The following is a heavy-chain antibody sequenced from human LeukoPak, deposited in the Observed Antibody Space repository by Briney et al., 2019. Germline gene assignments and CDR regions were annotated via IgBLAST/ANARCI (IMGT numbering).Heavy chain of an antibody. J-gene: IGHJ5*02. D-gene: IGHD4-23*01. Sequence: GESLQISCNGSGYSFTCYWIGWVRPMPGKGLEWMGIIYPGDSDTRYSPSFQGQVTTSADKSISTAYLQWSSLKASDTAMYYCARKDYGGNSRNNWFDPWGEGTLVTVSS. CDR1: GYSFTCYW. CDR2: IYPGDSDT. CDR3: ARKDYGGNSRNNWFDP. V-gene: IGHV5-51*01.